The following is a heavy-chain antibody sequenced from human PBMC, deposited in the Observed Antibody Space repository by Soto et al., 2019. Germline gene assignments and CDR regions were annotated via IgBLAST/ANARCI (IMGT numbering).Heavy chain of an antibody. CDR1: GFTVSSNY. D-gene: IGHD4-17*01. CDR2: IYSGGST. CDR3: ARDFTDYGEGAFDI. J-gene: IGHJ3*02. Sequence: EVQLVESGGGLVQPGGSLRLSCAASGFTVSSNYMSWVRQAPGKGLEWVSVIYSGGSTYYADSVKGRFTISRDNSKNTLYLQMNSLRAGDTAVYYCARDFTDYGEGAFDIWGQGTMVTVSS. V-gene: IGHV3-66*01.